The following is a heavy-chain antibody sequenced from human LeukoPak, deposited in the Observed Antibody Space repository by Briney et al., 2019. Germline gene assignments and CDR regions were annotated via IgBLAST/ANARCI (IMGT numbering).Heavy chain of an antibody. CDR1: GYTFSNFY. CDR2: IDPKTGGT. CDR3: ARVFCSSGNMCYKRSPDFDP. Sequence: ASMNVSCKASGYTFSNFYMHWLRQVPGHGPEWMGWIDPKTGGTKYAQKFQGRISVTADTSISTAYTQLTRLTSDDTAVYYCARVFCSSGNMCYKRSPDFDPWGQGTLIIVSS. J-gene: IGHJ5*02. V-gene: IGHV1-2*02. D-gene: IGHD2-2*01.